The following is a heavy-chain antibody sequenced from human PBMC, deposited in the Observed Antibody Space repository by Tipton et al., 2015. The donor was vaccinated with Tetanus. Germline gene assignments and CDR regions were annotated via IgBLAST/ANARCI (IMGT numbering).Heavy chain of an antibody. J-gene: IGHJ4*02. CDR2: ISNDASHI. D-gene: IGHD5-12*01. CDR1: GYNFRNNG. Sequence: QVQLVQSGGGVVQSGRSLRLSCVASGYNFRNNGMHWVRQAPGKGLEWVAVISNDASHIYYADSVRGRFTISRDNSKNMVFVQMHSLRAEDSAIYYCAKTSGVSGRFESWGQGALVIVSS. CDR3: AKTSGVSGRFES. V-gene: IGHV3-30*18.